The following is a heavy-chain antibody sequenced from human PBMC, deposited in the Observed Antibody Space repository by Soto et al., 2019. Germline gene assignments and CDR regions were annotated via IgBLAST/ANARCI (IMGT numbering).Heavy chain of an antibody. Sequence: QVQLVESGGGVVQPGRSLRLSCAASGFTFSSYGMHWVRQAPGKGLEWVAGIWCDGSNKYYADSVKGRCTISRDNSKSTLYLQMNCLRAEDTAVYYCARYGSTMVRGKIYGMDVWGQGTTVTVSS. CDR2: IWCDGSNK. D-gene: IGHD3-10*01. V-gene: IGHV3-33*01. CDR3: ARYGSTMVRGKIYGMDV. J-gene: IGHJ6*02. CDR1: GFTFSSYG.